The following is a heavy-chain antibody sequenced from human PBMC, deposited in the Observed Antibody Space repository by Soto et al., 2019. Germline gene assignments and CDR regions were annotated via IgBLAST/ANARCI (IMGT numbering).Heavy chain of an antibody. CDR1: GGSVSSGSFY. J-gene: IGHJ5*02. CDR2: VYYIGRT. Sequence: QVQLQESGPGLVKPSETLSLSCTVSGGSVSSGSFYWSWIRQPPGMGLEWIGFVYYIGRTNYNPSLKSRVAISVDTSKNQFSLKLSSVTAADTAVYYCAAGYGNSVFDPWGQGTLVTVSS. CDR3: AAGYGNSVFDP. V-gene: IGHV4-61*01. D-gene: IGHD2-15*01.